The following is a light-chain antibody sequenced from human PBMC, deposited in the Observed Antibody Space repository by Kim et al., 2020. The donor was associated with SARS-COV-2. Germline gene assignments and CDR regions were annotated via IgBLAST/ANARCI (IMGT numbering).Light chain of an antibody. Sequence: SASVGDRVTITCRASQDIKNYLAWYQQIPGRAPKLLIYAASTLQSGVPSRFSGSGSGTDFTLTISALQPEDFGDYHCQQFNSPYTFGQGTKVEIK. CDR1: QDIKNY. V-gene: IGKV1-9*01. CDR3: QQFNSPYT. CDR2: AAS. J-gene: IGKJ2*01.